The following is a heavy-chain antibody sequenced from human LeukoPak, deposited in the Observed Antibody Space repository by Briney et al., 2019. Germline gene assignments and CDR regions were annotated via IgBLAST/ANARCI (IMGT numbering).Heavy chain of an antibody. Sequence: LSLTCTVSGGSISSSSYYWGWIRQPPGKGLEWLSYISGRSYSMYYAESVKGRFTISRDNSNNSLYLQLNFLRVEDTAIYYCARGKRSYDSWGQGTLVTVSS. J-gene: IGHJ4*02. CDR1: GGSISSSSYY. V-gene: IGHV3-11*01. CDR2: ISGRSYSM. CDR3: ARGKRSYDS.